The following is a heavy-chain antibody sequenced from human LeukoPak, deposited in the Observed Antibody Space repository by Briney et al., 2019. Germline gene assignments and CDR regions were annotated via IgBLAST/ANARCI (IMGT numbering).Heavy chain of an antibody. CDR2: INHSGST. CDR1: GGSFSSYY. CDR3: ARRTIVVVIRGGDWFHP. V-gene: IGHV4-34*01. Sequence: PSETLSLTCAVSGGSFSSYYWSWIRQPPGKGLEWIWEINHSGSTNYNPSPKSEVPIHVDPSKNQFSLKLSYVTPADTAVYYCARRTIVVVIRGGDWFHPWGQGRLVPV. J-gene: IGHJ5*02. D-gene: IGHD3-22*01.